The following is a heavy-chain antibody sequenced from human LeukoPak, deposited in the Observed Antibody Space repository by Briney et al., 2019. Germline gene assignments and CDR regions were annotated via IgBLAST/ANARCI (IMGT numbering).Heavy chain of an antibody. V-gene: IGHV3-23*01. J-gene: IGHJ4*02. Sequence: PGGSLRLSCAASGFTFSDYGMHWVRQAPGKGLEWVSAISGSRGSTYYADSVKGRFTISRDNSKNTLYLQMNSLRAEDTAVYYCAKDLLWFGELLDYFDYWGQGTLVTVSS. CDR1: GFTFSDYG. D-gene: IGHD3-10*01. CDR2: ISGSRGST. CDR3: AKDLLWFGELLDYFDY.